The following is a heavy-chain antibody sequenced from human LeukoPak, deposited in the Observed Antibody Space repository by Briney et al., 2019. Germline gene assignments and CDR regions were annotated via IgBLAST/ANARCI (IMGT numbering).Heavy chain of an antibody. Sequence: GGSLRLSCVASGFTFSSYAMSWVRQAPGKGLEWVSATSGSGVTTHYAGSVKGRFSISRDNSKNTLYLQMNSLRAEDTALYYCAKKVVVGATSPYSDFQDWGQGTLVTVSS. J-gene: IGHJ1*01. D-gene: IGHD1-26*01. CDR2: TSGSGVTT. CDR1: GFTFSSYA. V-gene: IGHV3-23*01. CDR3: AKKVVVGATSPYSDFQD.